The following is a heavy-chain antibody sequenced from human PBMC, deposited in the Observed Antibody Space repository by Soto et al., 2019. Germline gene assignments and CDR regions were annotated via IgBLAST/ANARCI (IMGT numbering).Heavy chain of an antibody. CDR3: ARQYCSGGSCYRDMDV. CDR2: ICGSEGIT. D-gene: IGHD2-15*01. V-gene: IGHV3-23*01. CDR1: GFTFSTYD. J-gene: IGHJ6*03. Sequence: EVQLLESGGGLVQPGGSLGLSCAGSGFTFSTYDMAWVRQAPGKGLEWVSAICGSEGITYYADSVRGRFTISRDDSKNTLYLEISGQRSDDTAVYFCARQYCSGGSCYRDMDVWGKGTTVTVSS.